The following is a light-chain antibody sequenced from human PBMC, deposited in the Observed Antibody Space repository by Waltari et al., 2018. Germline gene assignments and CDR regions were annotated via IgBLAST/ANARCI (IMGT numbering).Light chain of an antibody. CDR1: QSLLHSNGYNY. CDR2: LGS. Sequence: DLLMTQSPLSLPVTPGEPASISCRSSQSLLHSNGYNYLEWYLQKPGQSPQVLIYLGSNRASGVPDRCSGSGSGTDFTLNISRVEAEDVGVYYCMQILQPARTFGQGTRLEIK. V-gene: IGKV2-28*01. J-gene: IGKJ2*01. CDR3: MQILQPART.